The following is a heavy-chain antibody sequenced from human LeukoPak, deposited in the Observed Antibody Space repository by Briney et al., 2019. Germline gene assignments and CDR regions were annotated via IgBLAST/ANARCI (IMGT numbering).Heavy chain of an antibody. CDR1: GFTFSSYW. CDR3: AGDWDY. J-gene: IGHJ4*02. V-gene: IGHV3-7*01. CDR2: IKQDGSEK. Sequence: GGSLRLSCAASGFTFSSYWMSWVRQAPGTGLEWVANIKQDGSEKHYVDSVKGRFTIYRDNAKNSLHLQMNSLRAEDTAVYYCAGDWDYWGQGALVTVSS.